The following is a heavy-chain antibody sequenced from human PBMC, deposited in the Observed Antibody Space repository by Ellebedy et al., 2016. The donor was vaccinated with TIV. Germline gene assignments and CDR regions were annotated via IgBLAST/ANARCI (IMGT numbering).Heavy chain of an antibody. J-gene: IGHJ5*02. D-gene: IGHD3-10*01. V-gene: IGHV4-4*07. CDR2: IYTSGST. Sequence: MPSETLSLTCTVSGGSISSYYWSWIRQPAGKGLEWIGRIYTSGSTNYNPSLKSRVTMSVDTSKNQFSLKLSSVTAADTAVYYCAREPVDITMVRGVSSFDPWGQGTLVTVSS. CDR1: GGSISSYY. CDR3: AREPVDITMVRGVSSFDP.